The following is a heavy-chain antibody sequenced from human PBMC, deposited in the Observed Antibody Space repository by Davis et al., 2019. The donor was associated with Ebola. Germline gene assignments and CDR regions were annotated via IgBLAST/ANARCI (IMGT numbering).Heavy chain of an antibody. D-gene: IGHD2-21*01. J-gene: IGHJ6*02. Sequence: PSETLSLTCTVSGGSISSGSYYWSWIRQPAGKGLEWLGHIYTSGSTNCNPSLKSRVTISVDTSKNQFSLKLSSVTAADTAVYYCASGPVVVIAIPGYYYGMDVWGQGTTVTVSS. CDR3: ASGPVVVIAIPGYYYGMDV. CDR1: GGSISSGSYY. CDR2: IYTSGST. V-gene: IGHV4-61*09.